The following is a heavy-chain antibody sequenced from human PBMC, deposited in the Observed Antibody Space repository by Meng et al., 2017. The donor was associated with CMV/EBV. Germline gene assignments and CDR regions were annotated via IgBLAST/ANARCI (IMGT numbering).Heavy chain of an antibody. CDR2: INHSGST. Sequence: VQLQQWGAGLLKPSETLSRTCAVYGGSFSGYYWSWIRQPPGKGLEWIGEINHSGSTNYNPSLKSRVTISVDTSKNQFSLKLSSVTAADTAVYYCARSGAPPKYYFDYWGQGTLVTVSS. J-gene: IGHJ4*02. CDR1: GGSFSGYY. V-gene: IGHV4-34*01. D-gene: IGHD3-10*01. CDR3: ARSGAPPKYYFDY.